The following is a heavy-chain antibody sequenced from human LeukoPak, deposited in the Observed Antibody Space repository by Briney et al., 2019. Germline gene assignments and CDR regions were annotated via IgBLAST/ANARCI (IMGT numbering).Heavy chain of an antibody. V-gene: IGHV3-23*01. CDR3: AKGWMKRSLDGFNM. D-gene: IGHD5-24*01. CDR2: SSGSGGST. CDR1: GFTFSSFG. Sequence: GGSLRLSCAASGFTFSSFGMHWVRQAPGKGLEWVSGSSGSGGSTYHADSVKGRFTISRDNSKNMLYLQMHSLRAEDTAVYYCAKGWMKRSLDGFNMWGQGTMVIVSS. J-gene: IGHJ3*02.